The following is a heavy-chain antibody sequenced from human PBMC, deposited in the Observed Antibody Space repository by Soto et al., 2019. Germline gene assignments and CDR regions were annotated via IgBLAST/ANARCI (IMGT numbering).Heavy chain of an antibody. D-gene: IGHD2-15*01. V-gene: IGHV1-18*01. CDR1: GYTFTSYG. CDR2: ISAYNGNT. Sequence: QVQLVQPGAEVKKPGASVKVSCKASGYTFTSYGISWVRQAPGQGLEWMGWISAYNGNTNYAQKLQGRVTMTTDTSTSTAYMELRSLRSDDTAVYYCARDCSGGSCYLHDAFDIWGQGTMVTVSS. CDR3: ARDCSGGSCYLHDAFDI. J-gene: IGHJ3*02.